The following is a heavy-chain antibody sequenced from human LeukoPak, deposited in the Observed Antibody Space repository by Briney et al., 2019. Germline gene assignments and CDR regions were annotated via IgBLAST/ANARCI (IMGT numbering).Heavy chain of an antibody. CDR2: IRYDGSNK. J-gene: IGHJ4*02. D-gene: IGHD5-12*01. CDR3: ASEESGYDAPFDY. Sequence: GGSLRLSCAASGFTFSSYAMHWARQAPGKGPEWVAFIRYDGSNKYYADSVKGRFTISRDNAKNSLYLQMNSLRAEDTAVYYCASEESGYDAPFDYWGQGTLVTVSS. CDR1: GFTFSSYA. V-gene: IGHV3-30*04.